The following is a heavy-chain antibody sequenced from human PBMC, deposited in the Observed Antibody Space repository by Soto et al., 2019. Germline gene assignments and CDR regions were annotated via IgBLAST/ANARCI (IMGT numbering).Heavy chain of an antibody. CDR1: GGTFRNYA. CDR3: AIPLPKQQLVRGAFDH. Sequence: QVQLVQSGAEVKKPGSSVKLSCKTSGGTFRNYAINWLRQAPGQGLEWMGGSIPVFGTANYAQTFQGRFTITADESTSTAYMELSSMRSEDTAVYYWAIPLPKQQLVRGAFDHWGQGTLVTVAS. J-gene: IGHJ4*02. D-gene: IGHD6-13*01. CDR2: SIPVFGTA. V-gene: IGHV1-69*01.